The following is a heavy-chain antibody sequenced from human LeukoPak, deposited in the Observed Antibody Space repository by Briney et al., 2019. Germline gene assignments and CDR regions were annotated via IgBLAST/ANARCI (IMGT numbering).Heavy chain of an antibody. CDR2: IKQDGSEK. CDR1: GFSVSGNY. J-gene: IGHJ6*02. V-gene: IGHV3-7*01. CDR3: ARETERYGMDV. Sequence: GGSLRLSCAASGFSVSGNYMSWVRQAPGKGLEWVANIKQDGSEKYYVDSVKGRFTISRDNAKNSLYLQMNSLRAEDTAVYYCARETERYGMDVWGQGTTVTVSS.